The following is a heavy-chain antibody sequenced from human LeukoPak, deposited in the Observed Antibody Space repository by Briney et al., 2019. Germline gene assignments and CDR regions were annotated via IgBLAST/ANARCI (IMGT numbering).Heavy chain of an antibody. CDR2: IGTAGDT. D-gene: IGHD1-1*01. V-gene: IGHV3-13*01. Sequence: PGGSLRLSCAASGFTFSDYDMHWVRQATGKGLEWVSAIGTAGDTYYTGSVKGPFTISRENGKNSLYLQMNSLRAGDTAVYSCARVAKERVGGVYYFAYWGQGTLVTVSS. J-gene: IGHJ4*02. CDR3: ARVAKERVGGVYYFAY. CDR1: GFTFSDYD.